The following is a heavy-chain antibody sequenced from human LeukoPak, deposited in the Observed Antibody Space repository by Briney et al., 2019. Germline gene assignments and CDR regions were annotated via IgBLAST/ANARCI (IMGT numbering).Heavy chain of an antibody. Sequence: PGGSLRLPCAASGSTFSSYNMNWVRQAPGKGLEWVSSISSSSGYIYYADSVMGRFTISRDNAKNSLYLQMNSLRAEDTAVYYCTRDSPRQWELDSAFDIWGQGTMVTVSS. J-gene: IGHJ3*02. CDR3: TRDSPRQWELDSAFDI. CDR1: GSTFSSYN. CDR2: ISSSSGYI. D-gene: IGHD1-26*01. V-gene: IGHV3-21*01.